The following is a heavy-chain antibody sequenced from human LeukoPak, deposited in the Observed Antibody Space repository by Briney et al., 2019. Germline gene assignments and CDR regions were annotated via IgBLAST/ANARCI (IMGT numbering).Heavy chain of an antibody. J-gene: IGHJ5*02. CDR3: GVWMFGQGS. CDR1: GFTFSDHY. V-gene: IGHV3-72*01. D-gene: IGHD3-10*02. CDR2: IRNKVENYVT. Sequence: PGGSLRLSCETSGFTFSDHYLDWIRQAPGKGLEWVARIRNKVENYVTHYAASVTGRFILSRDASKNSVYLQMDSLKTEDTAIYDCGVWMFGQGSWGQGTPVTVSS.